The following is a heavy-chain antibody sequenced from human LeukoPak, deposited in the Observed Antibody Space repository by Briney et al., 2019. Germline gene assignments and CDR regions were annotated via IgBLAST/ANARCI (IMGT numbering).Heavy chain of an antibody. CDR1: GGSFSGYY. CDR3: ARVSRSGWYPDY. D-gene: IGHD6-19*01. J-gene: IGHJ4*02. Sequence: PSETLSLTCAVYGGSFSGYYWSWIRQPPGKGLEWIGEINHSGGTNYTPSLKSRVTISVDTSKNQCSLKLSSLTAADTAVYYCARVSRSGWYPDYWGQGTLVTVSS. V-gene: IGHV4-34*01. CDR2: INHSGGT.